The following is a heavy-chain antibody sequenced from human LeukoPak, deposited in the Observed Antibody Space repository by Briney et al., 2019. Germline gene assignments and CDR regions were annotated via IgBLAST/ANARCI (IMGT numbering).Heavy chain of an antibody. D-gene: IGHD5-24*01. Sequence: GGSLRLSCEVSEFALERYTMSWVRQAPGKGLEWVSSISGVGASYIFYADSVKGRFTVSRDNSKNTFYLQMSSLRAEDTAVYFCAKGFAGGTWLQDTSFDLWGQGTMVTVSS. CDR2: ISGVGASYI. V-gene: IGHV3-23*01. CDR3: AKGFAGGTWLQDTSFDL. J-gene: IGHJ3*01. CDR1: EFALERYT.